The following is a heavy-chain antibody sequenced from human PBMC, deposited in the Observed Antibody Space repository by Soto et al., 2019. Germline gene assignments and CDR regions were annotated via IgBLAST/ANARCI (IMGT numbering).Heavy chain of an antibody. CDR1: GGSFSGYY. J-gene: IGHJ4*02. Sequence: SETLSLTCAVYGGSFSGYYWSWIRQPPGKGLEWIGEINHSGSTNYNPSLKSRVTISVDTSKNQFSLKLSSVTAADTAVYYCARRTWIQLWLGFDDWGQGTLVTVSS. CDR2: INHSGST. D-gene: IGHD5-18*01. V-gene: IGHV4-34*01. CDR3: ARRTWIQLWLGFDD.